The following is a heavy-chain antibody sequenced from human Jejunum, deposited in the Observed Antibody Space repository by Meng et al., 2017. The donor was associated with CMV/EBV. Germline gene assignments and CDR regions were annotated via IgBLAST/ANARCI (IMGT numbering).Heavy chain of an antibody. CDR2: ISLGNGQT. V-gene: IGHV1-18*04. CDR3: ARDVWGFDY. CDR1: GYTFTDHN. J-gene: IGHJ4*02. Sequence: QVHLLHSGAEVKKPGAPVKISCKTSGYTFTDHNTGWVRQAPGQGIEWVGWISLGNGQTVYGHKLQGRVTVTTDTSTSTAYMELRSLRSDDTAMYYCARDVWGFDYWGQGTLVTVSS. D-gene: IGHD7-27*01.